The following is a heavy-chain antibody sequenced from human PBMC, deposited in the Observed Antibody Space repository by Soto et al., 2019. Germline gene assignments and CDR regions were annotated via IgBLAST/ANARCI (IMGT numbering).Heavy chain of an antibody. CDR1: GGTFSSYA. CDR2: IIPIFGTA. J-gene: IGHJ5*02. CDR3: ARRELLNSNWFDP. Sequence: GASVKVSCKASGGTFSSYAISWVRQAPGQGLEWMGGIIPIFGTANYAQKFQGRVTITADKSTSTAYMELSSLRSEDTAVYYCARRELLNSNWFDPWGQGPLVTVYS. V-gene: IGHV1-69*06. D-gene: IGHD1-26*01.